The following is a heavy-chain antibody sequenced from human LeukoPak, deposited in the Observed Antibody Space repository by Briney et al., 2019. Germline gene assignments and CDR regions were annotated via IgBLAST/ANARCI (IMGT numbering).Heavy chain of an antibody. Sequence: GGSLRLSCAASGFTFSSYEMNWVRQAPGKGLEWVSYISSSGSTIYYADSAKGRFTISSDNAKNSLYLQMNSLTAEDTAVYYCARASSGWYWYYYYYMDVWGKGTTVTISS. D-gene: IGHD6-19*01. CDR3: ARASSGWYWYYYYYMDV. CDR1: GFTFSSYE. V-gene: IGHV3-48*03. J-gene: IGHJ6*03. CDR2: ISSSGSTI.